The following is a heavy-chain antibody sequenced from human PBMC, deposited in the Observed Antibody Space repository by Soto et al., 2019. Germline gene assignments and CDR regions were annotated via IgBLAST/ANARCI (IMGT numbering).Heavy chain of an antibody. CDR2: IIPIFGTA. CDR1: GGTFSSYA. J-gene: IGHJ6*02. V-gene: IGHV1-69*13. Sequence: ASVKVSCKASGGTFSSYAISWVRQAPGQGLEWMGGIIPIFGTANYAQKFQGRVTITADESTSTAYMELSSQRSEDKAVYYCARDRGTRGYCSGGSCYSPRYYYGMDVWGQGTTVTVSS. CDR3: ARDRGTRGYCSGGSCYSPRYYYGMDV. D-gene: IGHD2-15*01.